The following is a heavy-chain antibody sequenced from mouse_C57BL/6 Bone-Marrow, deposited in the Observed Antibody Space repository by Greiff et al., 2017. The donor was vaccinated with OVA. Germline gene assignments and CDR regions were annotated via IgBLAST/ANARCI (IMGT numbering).Heavy chain of an antibody. V-gene: IGHV1-81*01. J-gene: IGHJ1*03. CDR2: IYPRSGNT. Sequence: QVQLQQSGAELARPGASVKLSCKASGYTFTSYGISWVKQRTGQGLEWIGEIYPRSGNTYYNEKFKGKATLTADKSSSTAYMELRSLTSEDSAVYFCARQHSANWDWYFDVWGTGTTVTVSS. CDR3: ARQHSANWDWYFDV. CDR1: GYTFTSYG. D-gene: IGHD4-1*01.